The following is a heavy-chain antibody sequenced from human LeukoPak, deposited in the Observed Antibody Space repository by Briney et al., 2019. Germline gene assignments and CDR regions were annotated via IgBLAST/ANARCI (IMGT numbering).Heavy chain of an antibody. CDR3: ATYRRVLLPFES. V-gene: IGHV3-23*01. CDR1: GFTFSAFA. Sequence: SLRLSCAASGFTFSAFAMIWVRQPPGKGLEWVSSIFSGGGEIHYADSVRGRFTISRDNSKSTLSLQMNSLRAEDTAIYYCATYRRVLLPFESWGRGTLVTVSS. J-gene: IGHJ4*02. D-gene: IGHD2-8*02. CDR2: IFSGGGEI.